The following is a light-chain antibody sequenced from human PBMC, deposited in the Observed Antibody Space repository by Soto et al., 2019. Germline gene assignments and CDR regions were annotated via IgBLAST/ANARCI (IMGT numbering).Light chain of an antibody. CDR2: DAF. CDR1: QSISNW. J-gene: IGKJ2*01. Sequence: DIQMTQSPTALSTSVGDRVTITCRASQSISNWLAWYQLKPGKAPNLLIYDAFTLESGVPSRFSGRGSGTEFTLTISLLQAGYFASYYCLQYNTFPYTFGPGTKLDIK. V-gene: IGKV1-5*01. CDR3: LQYNTFPYT.